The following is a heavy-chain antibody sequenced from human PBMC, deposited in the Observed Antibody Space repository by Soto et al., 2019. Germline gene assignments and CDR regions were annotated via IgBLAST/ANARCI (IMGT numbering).Heavy chain of an antibody. V-gene: IGHV3-30*18. CDR2: ISYDGSNK. CDR3: AKPPGPYYYYYYGMDV. Sequence: QVQLVESGGGVVQPGRSLRLSCAASGFTFSSYGMHWVRQAPGKGLEWVAVISYDGSNKYYADSVKGRFTISRDNSKNTLYLQMNSLRAEDTAVYYCAKPPGPYYYYYYGMDVWGQGTTVTVSS. CDR1: GFTFSSYG. J-gene: IGHJ6*02.